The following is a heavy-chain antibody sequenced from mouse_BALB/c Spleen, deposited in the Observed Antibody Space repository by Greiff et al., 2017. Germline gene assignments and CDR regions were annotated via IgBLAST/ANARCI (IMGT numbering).Heavy chain of an antibody. V-gene: IGHV3-2*02. Sequence: EVKLVESGPGLVKPSQSLSLTCTVTGYSITSDSAWNWIRQLPGNQLGLMDNISYSGSTSYNPSLKRRITITRDTSKNQFFLQMNTVTTEDTATYYCARDTCAMDYWGQGTSVTVSS. CDR3: ARDTCAMDY. CDR2: ISYSGST. CDR1: GYSITSDSA. J-gene: IGHJ4*01.